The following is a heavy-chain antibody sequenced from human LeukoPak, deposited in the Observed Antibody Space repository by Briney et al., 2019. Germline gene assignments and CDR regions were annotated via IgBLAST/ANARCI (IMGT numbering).Heavy chain of an antibody. CDR2: IYSSGST. D-gene: IGHD3-10*01. CDR3: ARDTYYYGSGTYYFNY. CDR1: GGSISSDMYY. J-gene: IGHJ4*02. V-gene: IGHV4-61*02. Sequence: SETLSLTCNVSGGSISSDMYYWNWIRQPAGKGLEWIGRIYSSGSTNYNPSLKSRVTISVDTSKNQFSLRLSSVTAADTAVYYCARDTYYYGSGTYYFNYWGQGTLVTVSS.